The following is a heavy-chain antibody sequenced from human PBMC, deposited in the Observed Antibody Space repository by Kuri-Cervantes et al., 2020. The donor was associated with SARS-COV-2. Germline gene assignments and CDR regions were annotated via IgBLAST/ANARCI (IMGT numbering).Heavy chain of an antibody. CDR2: IYSGGST. CDR1: GFTVSSNY. Sequence: GESLKISCAASGFTVSSNYMSWVRQAPGKGLEWVSVIYSGGSTYYADSVKGRFTISRDNSKNTLYLQMNSLRAEDTAVYYCAKSPLGERLLYYFDYWGQGTLVTVSS. D-gene: IGHD3-16*01. V-gene: IGHV3-53*01. CDR3: AKSPLGERLLYYFDY. J-gene: IGHJ4*02.